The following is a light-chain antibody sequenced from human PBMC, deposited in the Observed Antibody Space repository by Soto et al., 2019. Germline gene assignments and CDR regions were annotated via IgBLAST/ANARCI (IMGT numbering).Light chain of an antibody. CDR1: QSVSSY. CDR3: QQRSTGGT. V-gene: IGKV3-11*01. CDR2: DAS. Sequence: EIVLTQSPATLSLSPGERATLSCRASQSVSSYLAWYQQKPGQAPRLLIYDASNRATGIPARFSGSGSGTDFPITISSLEAEDFAVYYCQQRSTGGTFGQGNKLEIK. J-gene: IGKJ2*01.